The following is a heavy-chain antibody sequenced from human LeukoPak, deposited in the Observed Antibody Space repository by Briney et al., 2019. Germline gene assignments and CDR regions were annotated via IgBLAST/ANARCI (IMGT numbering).Heavy chain of an antibody. D-gene: IGHD6-13*01. CDR2: IVPSGST. CDR1: GASIRSYY. CDR3: AKEGAAPGPDFDY. V-gene: IGHV4-4*07. Sequence: SETLSLTCTVSGASIRSYYWSWIRQPAGKGLEWIGRIVPSGSTNYNPSLKSRVTMSVDTSKNQFSLKLNSVTAADTAVYYCAKEGAAPGPDFDYWGQGTLVNVSS. J-gene: IGHJ4*02.